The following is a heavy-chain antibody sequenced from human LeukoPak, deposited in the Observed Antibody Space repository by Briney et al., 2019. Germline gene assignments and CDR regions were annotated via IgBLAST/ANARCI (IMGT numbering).Heavy chain of an antibody. Sequence: SETLSLTCTVSGGSFSIYYWSWIRQPAGKGLEWIGRIYTSGSTNYIPSLKSRVTMSVDTSKNQFSLNLSSVTAADTAVYYCAKRGSSGAAGYYYYMDVWGKGTTVTVSS. CDR3: AKRGSSGAAGYYYYMDV. CDR1: GGSFSIYY. CDR2: IYTSGST. V-gene: IGHV4-4*07. J-gene: IGHJ6*03. D-gene: IGHD6-19*01.